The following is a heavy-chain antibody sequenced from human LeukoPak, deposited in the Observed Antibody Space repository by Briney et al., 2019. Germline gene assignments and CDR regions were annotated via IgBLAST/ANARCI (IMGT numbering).Heavy chain of an antibody. V-gene: IGHV3-23*01. CDR2: ICGSGGST. CDR3: AKGGYCSGGSCEPHAFDI. CDR1: GFTFSSYA. D-gene: IGHD2-15*01. Sequence: GGSLRLSCAASGFTFSSYAMSWVRQAPGKGLEWVSAICGSGGSTYYADSVKGRFTISRDNSKNTLYLQMNSLRAEDTAIYYCAKGGYCSGGSCEPHAFDIWGQGTMVTVSS. J-gene: IGHJ3*02.